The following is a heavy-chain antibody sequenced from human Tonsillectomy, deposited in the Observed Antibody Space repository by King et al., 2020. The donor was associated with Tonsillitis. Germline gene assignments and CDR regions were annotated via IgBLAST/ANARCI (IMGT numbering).Heavy chain of an antibody. CDR2: INPTSGGT. J-gene: IGHJ4*02. D-gene: IGHD6-19*01. V-gene: IGHV1-46*01. CDR1: GYTFSNYY. CDR3: ARGDRTSGWFLGFDS. Sequence: VQLVESGSEVKKPVASGKVSCKAAGYTFSNYYMHWVRQAPGQGFEWMVTINPTSGGTSYAPKFQGRLTMTRDTPTSTVYMDLSSLGSEDTAVYYCARGDRTSGWFLGFDSWGQGTLVTVSS.